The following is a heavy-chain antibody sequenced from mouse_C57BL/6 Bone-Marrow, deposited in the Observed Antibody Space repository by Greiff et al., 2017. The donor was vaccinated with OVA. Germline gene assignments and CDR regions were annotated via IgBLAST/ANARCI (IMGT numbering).Heavy chain of an antibody. Sequence: QVQLQQSDAELVKPGASVKISCKVSGYTFTDHTIHWMKQRPEQGLEWIGYIYPRDGSTKYNEKFKGKATLTADKSSSTAYMQLNSLTSEDSAVYFCARDAIYYYGSSYERGFFDYWGQGTTLTVSS. CDR3: ARDAIYYYGSSYERGFFDY. J-gene: IGHJ2*01. D-gene: IGHD1-1*01. CDR2: IYPRDGST. CDR1: GYTFTDHT. V-gene: IGHV1-78*01.